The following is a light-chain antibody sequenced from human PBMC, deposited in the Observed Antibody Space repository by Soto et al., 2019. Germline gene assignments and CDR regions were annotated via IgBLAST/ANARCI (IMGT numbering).Light chain of an antibody. J-gene: IGKJ1*01. Sequence: DIQMTQSPSSLSASGGDRVTITCRASQSIDYYLNWYQQKPGKAPKVLMYAASTLRSGVPSRFSGSGSGTEFTLTISSLQAEDSATYFCQKTYSTPWTFGQGTKVDIE. CDR3: QKTYSTPWT. V-gene: IGKV1-39*01. CDR2: AAS. CDR1: QSIDYY.